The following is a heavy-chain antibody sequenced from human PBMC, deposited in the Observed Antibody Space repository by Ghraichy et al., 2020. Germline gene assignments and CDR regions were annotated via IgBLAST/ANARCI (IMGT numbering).Heavy chain of an antibody. CDR2: INSDGSTT. J-gene: IGHJ6*02. CDR3: ARPQGTQGYYGMDV. V-gene: IGHV3-74*01. Sequence: GGSLRLSCAASGFTLGSYWMHWVRQAPGKGLVWVSRINSDGSTTSYADSVKGRFTISRDNAKNTLYLQMNSLRAEDTAVYYCARPQGTQGYYGMDVWGQGTTVTVSS. D-gene: IGHD1/OR15-1a*01. CDR1: GFTLGSYW.